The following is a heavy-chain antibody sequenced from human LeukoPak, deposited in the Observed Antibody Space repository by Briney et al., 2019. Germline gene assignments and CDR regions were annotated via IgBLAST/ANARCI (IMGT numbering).Heavy chain of an antibody. Sequence: PGGSLRLSCAASGFTFSSYAMHWVRQAPGKGLDWVAVISYDGSNKYYADSVKGRFTLSRDNSKNTLYLQMNSLRAEDTAVYYCASHNWNDVDYWGQGTLVTVSS. CDR2: ISYDGSNK. J-gene: IGHJ4*02. CDR1: GFTFSSYA. V-gene: IGHV3-30*04. CDR3: ASHNWNDVDY. D-gene: IGHD1-20*01.